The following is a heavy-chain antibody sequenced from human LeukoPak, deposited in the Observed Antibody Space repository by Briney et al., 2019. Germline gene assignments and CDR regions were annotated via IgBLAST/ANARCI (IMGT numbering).Heavy chain of an antibody. CDR2: ISSSSSYI. V-gene: IGHV3-21*01. J-gene: IGHJ4*02. D-gene: IGHD3-22*01. Sequence: GGSLRLSCAASGFTFSSYSMNWVRQAPGKGLEWVSSISSSSSYIYYADSVKGRFTISRDNAKNSLYLQMNSLRAEDTAVYYCARAYYDSSGYYPYYLDYWGQGTLVTVSS. CDR3: ARAYYDSSGYYPYYLDY. CDR1: GFTFSSYS.